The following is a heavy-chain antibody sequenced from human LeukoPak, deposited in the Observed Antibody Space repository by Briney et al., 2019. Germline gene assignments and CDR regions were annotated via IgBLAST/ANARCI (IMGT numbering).Heavy chain of an antibody. D-gene: IGHD1-1*01. CDR3: ARHLNANCNSDL. V-gene: IGHV4-59*08. Sequence: NPSETLSLTCTVSGGPIRGYFWRWIRQPPGKGVEGFGYISTSGSTNYNPSLTSRVTMSVDTSTNQFSLRLSSVTAADPAVYYCARHLNANCNSDLWGRGTLVTVSS. CDR2: ISTSGST. CDR1: GGPIRGYF. J-gene: IGHJ2*01.